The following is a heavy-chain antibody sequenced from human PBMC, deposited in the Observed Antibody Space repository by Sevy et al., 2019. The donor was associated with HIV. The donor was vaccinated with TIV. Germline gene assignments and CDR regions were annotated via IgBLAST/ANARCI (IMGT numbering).Heavy chain of an antibody. CDR1: GFTVNTNY. CDR3: ARFSGGSKATAFDY. J-gene: IGHJ4*02. CDR2: IYGGGST. Sequence: GGSLRLSCTASGFTVNTNYMSWVRQAPEKGLEWVSVIYGGGSTYHADSVKGRFTISRDTSKNTLYLQMNSMGAEDTAVYYCARFSGGSKATAFDYWGQGTLVTVSS. V-gene: IGHV3-53*01. D-gene: IGHD2-15*01.